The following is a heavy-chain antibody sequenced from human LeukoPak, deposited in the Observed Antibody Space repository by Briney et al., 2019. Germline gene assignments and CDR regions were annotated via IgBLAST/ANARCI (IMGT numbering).Heavy chain of an antibody. Sequence: GGSLRLSCAASGFTFSSYGMHWVRQAPGKGLEWAAVIWYDGSNKYYADSVKGRFTISRDNSKNTLYLQMNSLRVEDTAVYYCAKDEGGSIDYWGQGTLVTVSS. CDR3: AKDEGGSIDY. V-gene: IGHV3-33*03. CDR1: GFTFSSYG. D-gene: IGHD3-10*01. J-gene: IGHJ4*02. CDR2: IWYDGSNK.